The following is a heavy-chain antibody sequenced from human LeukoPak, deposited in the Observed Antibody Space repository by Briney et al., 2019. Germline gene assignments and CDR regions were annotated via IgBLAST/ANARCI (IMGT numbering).Heavy chain of an antibody. J-gene: IGHJ4*02. V-gene: IGHV3-33*01. CDR2: IWYDGSNK. Sequence: QPGGSLRLSCAASGFTFSNYGMHWVRQAPGKGLEWVAVIWYDGSNKYYADSVKGRFTISRDNSMNTLYLQMNSLRAEDTAVCYCARDTTLGELNYWGQGTLVTVSS. D-gene: IGHD3-10*01. CDR1: GFTFSNYG. CDR3: ARDTTLGELNY.